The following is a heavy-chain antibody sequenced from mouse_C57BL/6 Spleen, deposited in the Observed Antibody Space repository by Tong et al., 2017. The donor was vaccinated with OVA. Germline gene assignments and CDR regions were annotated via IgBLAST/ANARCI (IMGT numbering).Heavy chain of an antibody. J-gene: IGHJ3*01. Sequence: VQLQESGAELVRPGTSVKMSCKASGYTFTNYWIGWAKQRPGHGLEWIGDIYPGGGYTNYNEKFKGKATLTADKSSSTAYMELRSLTSEDSAVYFCAGNYDYDSSFAYWGQGTLVTVSA. CDR1: GYTFTNYW. V-gene: IGHV1-63*01. CDR3: AGNYDYDSSFAY. CDR2: IYPGGGYT. D-gene: IGHD2-4*01.